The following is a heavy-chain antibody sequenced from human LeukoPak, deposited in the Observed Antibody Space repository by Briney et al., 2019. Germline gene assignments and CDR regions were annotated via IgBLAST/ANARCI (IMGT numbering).Heavy chain of an antibody. V-gene: IGHV3-7*01. Sequence: GGSLRLSCAASGFTFSRYWMSWVRQAPGEGLEWVANINQDGSEKLYVDSMKGRFTISRDNAKNSLSLQMNSLRAEDTAVYYCARIGYSSSCTDYWGQGTLVTVSS. CDR3: ARIGYSSSCTDY. J-gene: IGHJ4*02. CDR2: INQDGSEK. D-gene: IGHD6-6*01. CDR1: GFTFSRYW.